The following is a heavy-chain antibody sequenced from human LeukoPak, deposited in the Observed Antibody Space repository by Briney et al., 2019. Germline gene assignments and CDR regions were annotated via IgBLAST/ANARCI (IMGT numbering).Heavy chain of an antibody. CDR3: ASWSIGYCSGGSCYSGYYFDY. J-gene: IGHJ4*02. V-gene: IGHV1-2*02. Sequence: ASVKVSCKASGYTFAGYYMHWVRQAPGQEFEWMGWINPNTGDTKYAQKFQGRVTMTRDTSINTAYVELTRLRSDDTAVYYCASWSIGYCSGGSCYSGYYFDYWGQGTLVTVSS. CDR2: INPNTGDT. D-gene: IGHD2-15*01. CDR1: GYTFAGYY.